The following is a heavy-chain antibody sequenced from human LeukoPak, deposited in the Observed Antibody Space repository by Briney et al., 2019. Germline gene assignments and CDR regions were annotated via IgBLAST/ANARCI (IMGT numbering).Heavy chain of an antibody. J-gene: IGHJ6*02. Sequence: SETLSLTCTVSGGSISSYYWSGIRQPPGKGREGMGYIYYRGSTNYNPSLKSRVTISVDTSKNQFSLKLSSVTAADTAVYYCARGSTVVVAADSDYYYYGMDVWGQGTTVTVSS. CDR2: IYYRGST. V-gene: IGHV4-59*01. D-gene: IGHD2-15*01. CDR3: ARGSTVVVAADSDYYYYGMDV. CDR1: GGSISSYY.